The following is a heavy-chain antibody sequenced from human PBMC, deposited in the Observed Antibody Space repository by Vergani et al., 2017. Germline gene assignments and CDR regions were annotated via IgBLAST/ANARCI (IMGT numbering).Heavy chain of an antibody. CDR1: GGTFSSYA. D-gene: IGHD1-1*01. CDR2: IIPIFGTA. CDR3: ARGGWNDGRYYYYGMDV. Sequence: VQLVESGAEVKKPGSSVKVSCKASGGTFSSYAISWVRQAPGQGLEWMGGIIPIFGTANYAQKFQGRVTITADESTSTAYMELSSLRSEDTAVYYCARGGWNDGRYYYYGMDVWGQGTTVTVSS. J-gene: IGHJ6*02. V-gene: IGHV1-69*01.